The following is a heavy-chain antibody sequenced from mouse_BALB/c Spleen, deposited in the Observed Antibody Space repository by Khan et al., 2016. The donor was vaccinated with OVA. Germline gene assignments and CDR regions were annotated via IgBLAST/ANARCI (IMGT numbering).Heavy chain of an antibody. CDR1: GFSLTNYG. CDR3: ARQPYYHYYVMDY. Sequence: QVQLKQSGPGLVAPSQSLSITCTISGFSLTNYGVHWVRLPPGKGLEWLVVIWSDGSTTYNSALKSRLSISKDNSKSHVFLKMNSLQTADTAMYYCARQPYYHYYVMDYWGQGTSVTVSS. V-gene: IGHV2-6-1*01. CDR2: IWSDGST. J-gene: IGHJ4*01. D-gene: IGHD2-10*01.